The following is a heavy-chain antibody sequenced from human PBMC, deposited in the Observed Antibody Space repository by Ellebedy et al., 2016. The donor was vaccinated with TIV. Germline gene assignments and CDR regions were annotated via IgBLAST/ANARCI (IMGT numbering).Heavy chain of an antibody. J-gene: IGHJ5*01. CDR1: GGSFSGHY. D-gene: IGHD3-22*01. V-gene: IGHV4-34*01. Sequence: GSLRLSXAVYGGSFSGHYWTWIRQPPGKGLEWIGEINDSGSANYNASLKSRLIISVDTSKNQFSLKLNSVTAADTAVFYCARGRRYEDTSSYYLDSWGQGTRVTVSS. CDR2: INDSGSA. CDR3: ARGRRYEDTSSYYLDS.